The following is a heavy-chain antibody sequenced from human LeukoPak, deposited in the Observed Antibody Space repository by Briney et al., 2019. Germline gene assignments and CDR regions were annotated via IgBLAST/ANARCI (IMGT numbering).Heavy chain of an antibody. Sequence: GASVKVSCKASGYTFTSYDINWVRQATGQGLEWMGWMNPNSGNTGYAQKFQGRVTITRNTSISTAYMELSSLRSEDTAVYYCARSRTMVRGVIRGNWFDPWGQGTLVTVSS. CDR3: ARSRTMVRGVIRGNWFDP. V-gene: IGHV1-8*03. J-gene: IGHJ5*02. CDR2: MNPNSGNT. CDR1: GYTFTSYD. D-gene: IGHD3-10*01.